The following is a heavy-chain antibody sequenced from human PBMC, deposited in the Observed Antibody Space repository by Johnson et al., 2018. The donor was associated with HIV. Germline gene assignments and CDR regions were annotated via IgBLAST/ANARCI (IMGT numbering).Heavy chain of an antibody. V-gene: IGHV3-7*04. D-gene: IGHD3-22*01. Sequence: VQLVESGGGLIQPGGSLRLSCAASGFTVSSNYMSWVRQAPGKGLEWVSVIWYDGSNKYYVDSVKGRFTMSRDNAKNSLCLQMNSLRAEDTAVYYCARGDYYDTSGNFIDAFDIWGQGTMVTVSS. J-gene: IGHJ3*02. CDR1: GFTVSSNY. CDR3: ARGDYYDTSGNFIDAFDI. CDR2: IWYDGSNK.